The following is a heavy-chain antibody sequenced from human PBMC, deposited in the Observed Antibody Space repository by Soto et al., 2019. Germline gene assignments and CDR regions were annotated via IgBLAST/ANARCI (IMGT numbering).Heavy chain of an antibody. CDR1: GFTFSSYA. CDR2: ISYDGSNK. V-gene: IGHV3-30-3*01. Sequence: PGGSVRLSCAASGFTFSSYAMHWVRQAPGKGLEWVAVISYDGSNKYYADSVKGRFTISRDNSKNTLYLQMNSLRAEDTAVYYCARDIDYWGQGTLVTVSS. J-gene: IGHJ4*02. CDR3: ARDIDY.